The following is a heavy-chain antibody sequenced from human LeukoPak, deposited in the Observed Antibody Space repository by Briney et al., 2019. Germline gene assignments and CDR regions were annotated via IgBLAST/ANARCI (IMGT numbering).Heavy chain of an antibody. D-gene: IGHD6-13*01. V-gene: IGHV3-66*02. CDR3: ARAGYSSSWHYYMDV. CDR2: IYRGGKT. CDR1: GLTASSNY. Sequence: GGSLRLSCAASGLTASSNYMSWVRQAPGKGLEWVSIIYRGGKTYYADSVKGRFTISRDNSKNTLYLQMNSLRAEETAVYYCARAGYSSSWHYYMDVWGKGTTVTVSS. J-gene: IGHJ6*03.